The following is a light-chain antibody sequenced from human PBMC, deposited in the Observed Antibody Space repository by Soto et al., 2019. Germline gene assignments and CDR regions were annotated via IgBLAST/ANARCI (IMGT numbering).Light chain of an antibody. Sequence: DIQMTQSPSSLSASVGDRVTITCQASQSISSFLNWYQQKPGKAPKLLIYAASSLQSGVPSRFSGSGSGTDFTLTISSLQPEDFATYYCQQSCSTPRTFGQGTKVDIK. J-gene: IGKJ1*01. CDR1: QSISSF. V-gene: IGKV1-39*01. CDR3: QQSCSTPRT. CDR2: AAS.